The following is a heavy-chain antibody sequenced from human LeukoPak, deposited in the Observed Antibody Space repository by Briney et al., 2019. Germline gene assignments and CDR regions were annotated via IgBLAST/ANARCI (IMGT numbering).Heavy chain of an antibody. CDR1: GGSISSHY. D-gene: IGHD5-18*01. J-gene: IGHJ4*02. CDR2: VYYSGST. V-gene: IGHV4-59*11. Sequence: SETLSLTCTVSGGSISSHYWNWIRQPPGKGLEWIGYVYYSGSTNYNPSLKSRVTISVGTSENQFSLKLSSVTAADTAVYYCARGGYSYGLNFDYWGQGTLVTVSS. CDR3: ARGGYSYGLNFDY.